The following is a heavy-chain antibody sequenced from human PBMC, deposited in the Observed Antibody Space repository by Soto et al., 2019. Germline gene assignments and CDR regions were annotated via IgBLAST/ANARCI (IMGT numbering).Heavy chain of an antibody. J-gene: IGHJ4*02. CDR1: GFTFSDAY. CDR3: ARETDDYDSSAIDY. Sequence: QVQLVESGGGLVKPGGSLRLSCVVSGFTFSDAYMNWVRQAPGKGLEWLSYISSSGDTQYYADSVKGRFTISRDNAKNSLYLQMNSLSAEDTAVYYCARETDDYDSSAIDYWGQGTLVTVSS. D-gene: IGHD3-22*01. CDR2: ISSSGDTQ. V-gene: IGHV3-11*01.